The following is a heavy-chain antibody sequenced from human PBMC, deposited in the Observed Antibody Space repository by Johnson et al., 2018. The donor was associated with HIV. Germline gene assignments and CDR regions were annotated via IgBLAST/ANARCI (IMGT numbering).Heavy chain of an antibody. CDR3: ARGRYYDYVWGSYQEEGDI. J-gene: IGHJ3*02. Sequence: VQLVESGGGLFQPGGSLRLSCAASGFTFSSYWMHWVRQAPGKGLVWVSRINSDGSSTSYADSVKGRFTISRDNAKNTLYLQMNSLSAEDTAVYYCARGRYYDYVWGSYQEEGDIWGQGTMVTVSS. V-gene: IGHV3-74*02. CDR2: INSDGSST. CDR1: GFTFSSYW. D-gene: IGHD3-16*01.